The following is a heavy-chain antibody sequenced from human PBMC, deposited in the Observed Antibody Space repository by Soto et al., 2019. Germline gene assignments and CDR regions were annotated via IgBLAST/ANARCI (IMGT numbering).Heavy chain of an antibody. V-gene: IGHV3-23*01. J-gene: IGHJ4*02. CDR3: AKAPYSGSWFFEDY. D-gene: IGHD1-26*01. CDR2: LSGSGITT. Sequence: VQLLESGGGLVQPGGSLRLSCAASGFTFSNYAMSWVRQAPGKGLEWVSALSGSGITTYYPDSVKGRFTISRDNSKNTLYLQMNSLRAEDTAVYYCAKAPYSGSWFFEDYWGQGTLVTVSS. CDR1: GFTFSNYA.